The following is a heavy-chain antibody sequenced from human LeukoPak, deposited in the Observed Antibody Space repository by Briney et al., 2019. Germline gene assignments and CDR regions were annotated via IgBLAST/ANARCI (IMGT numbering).Heavy chain of an antibody. CDR3: ASDLIVGATFDF. V-gene: IGHV1-46*01. CDR2: INPNGGST. Sequence: GASVKVSCKASGYTFTTFYIHWVRQAPGQGLEWMGMINPNGGSTTYSQKFQDRVSMTRDTSTSTVYMELISLRSEDTAVYYCASDLIVGATFDFWGQGTLVTVSS. J-gene: IGHJ4*02. D-gene: IGHD1-26*01. CDR1: GYTFTTFY.